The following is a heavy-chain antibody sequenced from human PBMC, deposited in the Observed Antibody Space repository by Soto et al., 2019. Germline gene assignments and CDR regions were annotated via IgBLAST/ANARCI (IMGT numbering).Heavy chain of an antibody. CDR1: GGSISSSSYY. CDR2: IYYSGST. CDR3: ARGYGSGSYYNVGNYYYYGMDV. Sequence: SETLSLTCTVSGGSISSSSYYWGWIRQPPGKGLEWIGSIYYSGSTYYNPSLKSRVTISVDTSKNQFSLKLSSVTAADTAVYYCARGYGSGSYYNVGNYYYYGMDVWGQGTTVTVSS. V-gene: IGHV4-39*01. D-gene: IGHD3-10*01. J-gene: IGHJ6*02.